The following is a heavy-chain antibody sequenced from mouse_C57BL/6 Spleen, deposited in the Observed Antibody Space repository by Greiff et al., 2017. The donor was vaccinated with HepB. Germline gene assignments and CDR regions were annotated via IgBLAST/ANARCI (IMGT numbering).Heavy chain of an antibody. CDR1: GYTFTSYW. V-gene: IGHV1-55*01. CDR2: IYPGSGST. CDR3: ARGRDYYGRGYFDY. Sequence: QVQLQQPGAELVKPGASVKMSCKASGYTFTSYWITWVKQRPGQGLEWIGDIYPGSGSTNYNEKFKSKATLTVDTSSSTAYMQLSSLTSEDSAVYYCARGRDYYGRGYFDYWGQGTTLTVSS. J-gene: IGHJ2*01. D-gene: IGHD1-1*01.